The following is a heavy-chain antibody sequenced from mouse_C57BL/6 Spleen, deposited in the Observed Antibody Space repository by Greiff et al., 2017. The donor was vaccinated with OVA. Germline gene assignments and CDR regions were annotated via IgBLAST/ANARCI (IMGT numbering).Heavy chain of an antibody. Sequence: QVQLKQPGAELVRPGSSVKLSCKASGYTFTSYWMHWVKQRPIQGLEWIGNIDPSDSETHYNQKFKDKATLTVDKSSSTAYMQLSSLTSEDSAVYYCARYYGSLDYWGQGTTLTVSS. CDR1: GYTFTSYW. V-gene: IGHV1-52*01. CDR3: ARYYGSLDY. CDR2: IDPSDSET. D-gene: IGHD1-1*01. J-gene: IGHJ2*01.